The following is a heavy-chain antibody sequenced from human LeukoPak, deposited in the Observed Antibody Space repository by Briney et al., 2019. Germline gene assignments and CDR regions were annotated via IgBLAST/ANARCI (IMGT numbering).Heavy chain of an antibody. CDR1: GYTFTTYG. CDR2: ISAYNGKT. V-gene: IGHV1-18*01. D-gene: IGHD1-14*01. CDR3: ARDQPRRWLDP. J-gene: IGHJ5*02. Sequence: VKVSCKASGYTFTTYGISWVRQAPGQWLEWMGWISAYNGKTNYAQMLQGRVTVTTDTSTSTAYMELRSLRSDDTAVYYCARDQPRRWLDPWGQGTLVTVSS.